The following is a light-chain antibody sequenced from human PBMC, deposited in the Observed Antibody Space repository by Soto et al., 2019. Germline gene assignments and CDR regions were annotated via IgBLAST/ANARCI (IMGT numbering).Light chain of an antibody. CDR3: QQYQNLWT. CDR2: RAS. Sequence: IMMTQSPATLSVSLGERVTLSCRAGQTIYSNVAWYQQRPGQAPRLLIYRASTRATGVPARFSGSGSGTEFTLTISSLQSEDFAIYYCQQYQNLWTFGGGTKLEIK. CDR1: QTIYSN. J-gene: IGKJ4*02. V-gene: IGKV3-15*01.